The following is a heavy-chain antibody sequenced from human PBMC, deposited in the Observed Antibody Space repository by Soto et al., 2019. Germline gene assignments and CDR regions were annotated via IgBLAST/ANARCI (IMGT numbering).Heavy chain of an antibody. CDR2: ISSNSAYI. V-gene: IGHV3-21*01. CDR1: GFTFRSFT. J-gene: IGHJ5*02. Sequence: PGGSLRLSCAASGFTFRSFTMNWVRQAPGKGLEWGSTISSNSAYIYYTDALRGRFTISRDNAKNSLHLQMNSLRAEDTAVYYCTRDASRDSSALGWFDPWGPGTLVTVSS. D-gene: IGHD6-13*01. CDR3: TRDASRDSSALGWFDP.